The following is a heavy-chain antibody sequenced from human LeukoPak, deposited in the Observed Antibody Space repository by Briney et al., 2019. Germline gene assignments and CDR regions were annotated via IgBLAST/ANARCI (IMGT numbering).Heavy chain of an antibody. CDR1: GGSISSSNW. CDR2: IYRSGST. D-gene: IGHD1-26*01. Sequence: ASETLSLTCAVSGGSISSSNWWSWVRQPPGKGLEWIGEIYRSGSTNYNPSLKSRVTVSVDTSKNQFSLKLSSVTAADTAVYYCARHPPRWWELLSGGAFDIWGQGTMVTVSS. CDR3: ARHPPRWWELLSGGAFDI. V-gene: IGHV4-4*02. J-gene: IGHJ3*02.